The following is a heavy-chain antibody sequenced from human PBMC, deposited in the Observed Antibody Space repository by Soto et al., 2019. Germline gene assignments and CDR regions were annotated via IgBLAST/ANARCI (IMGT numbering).Heavy chain of an antibody. CDR2: IYYSGST. CDR1: GGSISSYY. D-gene: IGHD3-22*01. CDR3: ARDLPYYYDSSGYYPRGFDY. V-gene: IGHV4-59*01. J-gene: IGHJ4*02. Sequence: SETLSLTCTVSGGSISSYYWSWIRQPPGKGLEWIGYIYYSGSTNYNPSLKSRVTISVDTSKNQFSLKLSSVTAADTAVYYCARDLPYYYDSSGYYPRGFDYWGQGTLVTVS.